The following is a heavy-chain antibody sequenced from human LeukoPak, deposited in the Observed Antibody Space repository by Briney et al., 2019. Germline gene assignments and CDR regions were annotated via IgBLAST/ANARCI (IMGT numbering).Heavy chain of an antibody. D-gene: IGHD3-3*01. CDR3: AREERFSYNWFDP. V-gene: IGHV4-61*02. J-gene: IGHJ5*02. CDR2: IYTSGST. CDR1: GGSISSGSYY. Sequence: SETLSLTCTVSGGSISSGSYYWSWIRQPAGKGLKWIGRIYTSGSTDYNPSLKSRVTISLDTSKNQCSLKLSSVTAADTAVYYCAREERFSYNWFDPWGQGTLVTVSS.